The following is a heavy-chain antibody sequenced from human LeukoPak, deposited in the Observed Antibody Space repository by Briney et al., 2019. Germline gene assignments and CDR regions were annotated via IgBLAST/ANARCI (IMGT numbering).Heavy chain of an antibody. CDR2: RYINGIT. Sequence: SETLSLTCTVSGVSISSYYWSWIRQPPAKGLERIGYRYINGITNYNPSLTSRVTFSVDTSKNQFSLKLSSVTSADTAVYYCARDLVVVPSMRHSYYYYMDVWGKGTTVTVSS. V-gene: IGHV4-59*01. J-gene: IGHJ6*03. D-gene: IGHD2-21*02. CDR1: GVSISSYY. CDR3: ARDLVVVPSMRHSYYYYMDV.